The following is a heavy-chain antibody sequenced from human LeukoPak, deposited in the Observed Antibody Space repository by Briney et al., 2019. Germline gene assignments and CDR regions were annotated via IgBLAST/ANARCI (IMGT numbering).Heavy chain of an antibody. J-gene: IGHJ2*01. CDR1: GGSISSSSYY. CDR3: ARVVSLSRRAVINWYFDL. D-gene: IGHD3-22*01. CDR2: IYYSGST. Sequence: KPSETLSLTCTVSGGSISSSSYYWGWIRQPPGKGLEWIGSIYYSGSTYYNPSLKSRVTISVDTSKNQFSLKLSSVTAADTAVYYCARVVSLSRRAVINWYFDLWGRGTLVTVSS. V-gene: IGHV4-39*07.